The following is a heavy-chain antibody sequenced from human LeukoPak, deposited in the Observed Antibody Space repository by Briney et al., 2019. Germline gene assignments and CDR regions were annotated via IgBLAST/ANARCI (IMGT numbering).Heavy chain of an antibody. CDR2: ILYDGSNK. CDR3: AKAAPILQFLEWLLDY. V-gene: IGHV3-30*18. D-gene: IGHD3-3*01. J-gene: IGHJ4*02. CDR1: GFTFSSYG. Sequence: PGRSLRLSCAVSGFTFSSYGTHWVRHAPSKGLEWVAVILYDGSNKNHADSVKGRFTISRHNSKNTLYIQMNSLRAEHTAVYYCAKAAPILQFLEWLLDYWGQGTLVTVSS.